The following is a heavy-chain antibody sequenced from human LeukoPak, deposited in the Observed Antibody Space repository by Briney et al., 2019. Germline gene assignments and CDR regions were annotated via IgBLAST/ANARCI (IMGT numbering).Heavy chain of an antibody. CDR1: GFTFSNYA. CDR3: ARGEYQLLYEAGLDY. CDR2: VSGSGGST. V-gene: IGHV3-23*01. D-gene: IGHD2-2*02. Sequence: PGRSLRLSCAAFGFTFSNYAMSWVRQAPGKGLEWVSGVSGSGGSTYYVDSVKGRLTISRDNSKNTLYLQMNSLRAEDTAVYYCARGEYQLLYEAGLDYWGQGTLVTVSS. J-gene: IGHJ4*02.